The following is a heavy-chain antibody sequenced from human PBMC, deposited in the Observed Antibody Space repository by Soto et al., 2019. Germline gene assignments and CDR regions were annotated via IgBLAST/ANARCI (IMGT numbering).Heavy chain of an antibody. D-gene: IGHD4-17*01. V-gene: IGHV3-48*01. CDR3: VRDLDYGFDY. CDR2: ISGSSNNM. J-gene: IGHJ4*02. CDR1: GFTFSKFS. Sequence: PGGSLRLSCAASGFTFSKFSMNWVRQAPGKGLEWISYISGSSNNMKYADSVKGRFTISRDNAKNSLYLQMNSLRVEDTAAYYCVRDLDYGFDYWGQGTLVTVSS.